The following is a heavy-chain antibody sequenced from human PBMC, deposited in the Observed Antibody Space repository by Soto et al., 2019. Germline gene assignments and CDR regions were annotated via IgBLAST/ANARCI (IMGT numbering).Heavy chain of an antibody. CDR1: GFTFSSYS. D-gene: IGHD6-13*01. Sequence: GGSLRLSCAASGFTFSSYSMNWVRQAPGKGLEWVSYISSSSTIYYADSVKGRFTISRDNAKNSLYLQMNSLRAEDTAVYYCARHPERIAQIGWFDPWGQGTLVTVSS. V-gene: IGHV3-48*01. CDR3: ARHPERIAQIGWFDP. CDR2: ISSSSTI. J-gene: IGHJ5*02.